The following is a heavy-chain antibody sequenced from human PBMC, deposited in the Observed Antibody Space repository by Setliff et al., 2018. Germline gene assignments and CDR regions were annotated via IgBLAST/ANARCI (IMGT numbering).Heavy chain of an antibody. CDR1: GGSISGRLYY. J-gene: IGHJ6*02. CDR3: ARVSMLAAAGYYSYYYGMDV. D-gene: IGHD6-13*01. CDR2: IYYSGST. Sequence: SETLSLTCTVSGGSISGRLYYWGWIRQPPGKGLEWIGTIYYSGSTYYNPSLKSRVTISVDTSKNQSSLKLSSVTAADTAVYYCARVSMLAAAGYYSYYYGMDVWGQGTMVTVSS. V-gene: IGHV4-39*07.